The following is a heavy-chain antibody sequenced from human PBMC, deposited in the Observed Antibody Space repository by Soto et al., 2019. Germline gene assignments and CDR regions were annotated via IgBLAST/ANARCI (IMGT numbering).Heavy chain of an antibody. D-gene: IGHD3-10*01. CDR1: GGSISSSSYY. V-gene: IGHV4-39*01. Sequence: ETLSLTCTVSGGSISSSSYYWGWIRQPPGKGLEWIGSIYYSGSTYYNPSLKSRVTISVDTSKNQFSLKLSSVTAADTAVYYCAWLDGDYYYYYMDVWGKGTTVTVSS. CDR3: AWLDGDYYYYYMDV. J-gene: IGHJ6*03. CDR2: IYYSGST.